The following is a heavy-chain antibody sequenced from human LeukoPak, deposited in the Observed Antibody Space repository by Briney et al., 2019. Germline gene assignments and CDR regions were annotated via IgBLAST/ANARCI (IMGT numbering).Heavy chain of an antibody. CDR1: GFTFSSYA. CDR3: ATSRSVAFGELN. CDR2: ISYDGINK. J-gene: IGHJ4*02. D-gene: IGHD3-10*01. V-gene: IGHV3-30-3*01. Sequence: GGSLRLSCAASGFTFSSYAIHWVRQAPGKGLEGVGGISYDGINKYGDSVKGRFTISRDNSKNTLYLQMNSLRVEDTAVYYCATSRSVAFGELNWGQGTLVTVSS.